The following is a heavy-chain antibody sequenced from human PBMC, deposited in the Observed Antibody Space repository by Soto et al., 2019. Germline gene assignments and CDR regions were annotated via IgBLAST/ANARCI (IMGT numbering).Heavy chain of an antibody. D-gene: IGHD1-7*01. J-gene: IGHJ4*02. Sequence: VQLVESGGGVVQPGGSLRLSCTASGFTFNTHWMHWVRQAPGKGLVWVAVISNDGNNKYYADSVKGRFTLSRDNSKNMVYLQMDSLRVEDTAVYYCAKDHQTYNWDYLFDSWGPGTLVTVSS. V-gene: IGHV3-30*18. CDR2: ISNDGNNK. CDR3: AKDHQTYNWDYLFDS. CDR1: GFTFNTHW.